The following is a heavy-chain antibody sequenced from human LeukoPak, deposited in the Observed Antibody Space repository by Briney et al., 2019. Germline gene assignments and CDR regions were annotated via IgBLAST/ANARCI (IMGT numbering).Heavy chain of an antibody. V-gene: IGHV4-59*01. CDR1: GGSFSSYY. CDR3: ARSYSSGWVGDY. D-gene: IGHD6-19*01. J-gene: IGHJ4*02. Sequence: PSETLSLTCAVYGGSFSSYYWSWIRQPPGKGLEWIGYIYYSGSTNYNPSLKSRVTISVDTSKNQFSLKLSSVTAADTAVYYCARSYSSGWVGDYWGQGTLVTVSS. CDR2: IYYSGST.